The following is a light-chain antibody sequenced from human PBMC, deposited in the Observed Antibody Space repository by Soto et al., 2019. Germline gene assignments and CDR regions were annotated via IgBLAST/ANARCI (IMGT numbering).Light chain of an antibody. CDR1: SSDVGGYNY. CDR2: DVS. J-gene: IGLJ1*01. V-gene: IGLV2-14*01. Sequence: QSALTQPASVSGSRGQSITISCTGTSSDVGGYNYVSWYQQHPGKAPKLMIYDVSNRPSGVSNRFSGSKSGNMASLTISGLHAEDEADYYFSSYTSSSTLLYVFGTGTKLPVL. CDR3: SSYTSSSTLLYV.